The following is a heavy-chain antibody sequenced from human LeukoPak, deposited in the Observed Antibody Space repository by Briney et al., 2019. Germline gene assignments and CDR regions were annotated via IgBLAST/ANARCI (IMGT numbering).Heavy chain of an antibody. V-gene: IGHV4-34*01. Sequence: SETLSLTCAVYGGTFSGYYWSWIRQPPGKGLEWMGEINHSGSTKYNPSLKSGVSISVDTSKNQFSLKLSSVTAADTAVYYCARGDYYYDSSGEFDYWGQGTLVTVSS. CDR1: GGTFSGYY. J-gene: IGHJ4*02. CDR2: INHSGST. CDR3: ARGDYYYDSSGEFDY. D-gene: IGHD3-22*01.